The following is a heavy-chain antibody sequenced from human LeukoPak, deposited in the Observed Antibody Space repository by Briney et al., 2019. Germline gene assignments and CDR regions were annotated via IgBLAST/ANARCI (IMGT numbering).Heavy chain of an antibody. J-gene: IGHJ4*02. Sequence: SETLSLTCTVSGGSISSYYWSWIRQPPGKGLEWIGYIYYSGSTNYNPSLKSRVTISVDKSKNQFSLKLSSVTAADTAVYYCARDVSGSLKNWGQGTLVTVSS. V-gene: IGHV4-59*12. D-gene: IGHD3-10*01. CDR1: GGSISSYY. CDR3: ARDVSGSLKN. CDR2: IYYSGST.